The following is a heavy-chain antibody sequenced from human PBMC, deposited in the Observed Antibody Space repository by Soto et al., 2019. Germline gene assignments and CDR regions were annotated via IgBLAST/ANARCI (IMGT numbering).Heavy chain of an antibody. CDR3: AKDPTDYVWGSSGPAEYFQH. D-gene: IGHD3-16*01. J-gene: IGHJ1*01. V-gene: IGHV3-23*01. CDR1: GFTFSSYA. CDR2: ISGSGGST. Sequence: HPGGSLRLSCAASGFTFSSYAMSWVRQAPGKGLEWVSAISGSGGSTYYADSVKGRFTISRDNSKNTLYLQMNSLRAEDTAVYYCAKDPTDYVWGSSGPAEYFQHWGQGTLVTVSS.